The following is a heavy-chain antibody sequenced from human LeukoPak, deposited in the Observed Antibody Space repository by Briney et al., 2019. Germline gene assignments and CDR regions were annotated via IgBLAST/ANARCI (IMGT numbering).Heavy chain of an antibody. V-gene: IGHV3-15*01. CDR3: TGPPD. Sequence: PGGSLRLSCAASGLSVSDAWMSWVRQAPGKGLEWVGRIKGEAAGGTTDYVASVKGRSTISRDGAKNTLYLQMNNLKSEDTAVYYCTGPPDWGQGTLVTVSS. J-gene: IGHJ4*02. CDR2: IKGEAAGGTT. CDR1: GLSVSDAW.